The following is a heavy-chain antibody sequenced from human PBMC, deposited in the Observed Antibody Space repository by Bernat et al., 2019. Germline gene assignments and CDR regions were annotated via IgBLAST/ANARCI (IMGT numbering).Heavy chain of an antibody. CDR3: AKPPYCTNGVCPGYFDY. D-gene: IGHD2-8*01. Sequence: EVQLVESGGGLVQPEGSLRLSCAASGFTFSSYAMSWVRQAPGKGLEWVSAISGSGGSTYYADSVKGRFTISRDNSKNTLYLQMNSLRAEDTAVYYCAKPPYCTNGVCPGYFDYWGQGTLVTVSS. CDR1: GFTFSSYA. CDR2: ISGSGGST. J-gene: IGHJ4*02. V-gene: IGHV3-23*04.